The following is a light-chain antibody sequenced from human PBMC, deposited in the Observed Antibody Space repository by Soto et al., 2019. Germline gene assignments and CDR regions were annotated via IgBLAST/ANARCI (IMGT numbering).Light chain of an antibody. CDR3: VSFAGGTYV. CDR1: SSDVGAYIF. J-gene: IGLJ1*01. Sequence: SALTQPPSASGSPGQSVTISCTGTSSDVGAYIFVSWYQQHPGKAPKLMVYDVNRRPPGVPDRFFGSKSGNTASLTVSGLQAEDEADYYCVSFAGGTYVFGTGNKVIV. CDR2: DVN. V-gene: IGLV2-8*01.